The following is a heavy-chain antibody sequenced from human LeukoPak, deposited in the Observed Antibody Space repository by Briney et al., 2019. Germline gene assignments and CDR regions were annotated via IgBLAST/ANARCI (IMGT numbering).Heavy chain of an antibody. J-gene: IGHJ4*02. V-gene: IGHV4-30-4*01. CDR1: GGSISSGGNY. CDR3: ARLPMAVTPHVDY. Sequence: SQTLSLTCTVSGGSISSGGNYWSWIRQPPGKGLEWIGYISYSGSTYYNPSLKSRVTISLGMSKNQFSLKLSSVTAADTAVYYCARLPMAVTPHVDYWGQGTLVTVSS. CDR2: ISYSGST. D-gene: IGHD2-21*02.